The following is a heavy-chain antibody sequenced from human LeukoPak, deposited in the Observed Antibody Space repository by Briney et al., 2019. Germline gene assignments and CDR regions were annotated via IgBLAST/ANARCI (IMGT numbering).Heavy chain of an antibody. CDR3: ATTPYYYDSSGYVDY. CDR1: GYTLTELS. D-gene: IGHD3-22*01. V-gene: IGHV1-24*01. CDR2: FDPEDGET. Sequence: ASVKVSCKVSGYTLTELSMHWVRQAPGKGLEWMGGFDPEDGETIYAQEFQGRVTMTEDTSTDTAYMELSSLRSEDTAVYYCATTPYYYDSSGYVDYWGQGTLVTVSS. J-gene: IGHJ4*02.